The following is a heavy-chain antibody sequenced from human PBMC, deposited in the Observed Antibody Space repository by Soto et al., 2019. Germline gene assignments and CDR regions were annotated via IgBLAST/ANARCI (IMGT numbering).Heavy chain of an antibody. CDR1: GFSFSIHS. Sequence: EVQLVESGGGLVKPGGSLRLSCAASGFSFSIHSMTWVRQAPGKGLEWASSISSSNTYIYYAESVKGRFTISRDDAKNSLYLQMNSLRAEDTAVYYCATVSPHSITQPPGHWGQGTLVTVSS. V-gene: IGHV3-21*01. CDR2: ISSSNTYI. D-gene: IGHD4-4*01. J-gene: IGHJ4*02. CDR3: ATVSPHSITQPPGH.